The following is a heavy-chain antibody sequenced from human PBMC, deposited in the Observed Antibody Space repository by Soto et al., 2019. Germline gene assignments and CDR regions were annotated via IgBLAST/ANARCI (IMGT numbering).Heavy chain of an antibody. D-gene: IGHD3-22*01. Sequence: GESLKIPCKGSGYSFAGYWITWVRQKPGKGLEWMGRIDPSDSQTYYSPSFRGHVTISVTKSITTVFLQWSSLRASDTAMYYCARQIYDSDTGPNFQYYFDSWGQGXPVTVSS. J-gene: IGHJ4*02. CDR1: GYSFAGYW. V-gene: IGHV5-10-1*01. CDR3: ARQIYDSDTGPNFQYYFDS. CDR2: IDPSDSQT.